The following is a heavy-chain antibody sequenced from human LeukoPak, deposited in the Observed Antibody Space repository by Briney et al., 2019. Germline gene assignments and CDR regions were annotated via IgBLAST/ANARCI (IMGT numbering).Heavy chain of an antibody. CDR3: AAFRDGYNWHLDY. D-gene: IGHD5-24*01. J-gene: IGHJ4*02. V-gene: IGHV4-4*07. CDR2: IYNSGST. CDR1: GGSISSYY. Sequence: SETLSLTCTVSGGSISSYYWSWIRQPAGKGLEWIGRIYNSGSTKYNPSLKSRVTISIDTSKNQFSLKLNSVTAADTAVYYCAAFRDGYNWHLDYWGQGTLVTVSS.